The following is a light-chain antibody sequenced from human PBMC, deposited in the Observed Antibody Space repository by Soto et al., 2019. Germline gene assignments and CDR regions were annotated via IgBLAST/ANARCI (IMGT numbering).Light chain of an antibody. J-gene: IGLJ1*01. CDR2: DVS. V-gene: IGLV2-14*03. Sequence: QSVLTQPASVSGSPGQSITISCTGTSSDVGGYNYVSWYQHHPGKAPKLIIYDVSNRPSGVSNRFSGSKSGNTASLTIFGLQAEDEADYYCSSYATSILEVFGTGTKVTVL. CDR1: SSDVGGYNY. CDR3: SSYATSILEV.